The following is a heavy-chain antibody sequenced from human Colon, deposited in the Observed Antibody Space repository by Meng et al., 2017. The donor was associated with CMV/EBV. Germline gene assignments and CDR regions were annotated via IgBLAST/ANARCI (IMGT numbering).Heavy chain of an antibody. D-gene: IGHD3-10*01. V-gene: IGHV1-69*10. CDR2: IIPYLGIA. J-gene: IGHJ4*02. CDR1: GDTFSNYA. CDR3: ARDGWGSLDS. Sequence: KVSCKAPGDTFSNYAISWVRQAPGQGLEWMGGIIPYLGIANYTQKFQGRVTISADKFTSTAYMELSSLRSEDTAVYYCARDGWGSLDSWGQGTLVTVSS.